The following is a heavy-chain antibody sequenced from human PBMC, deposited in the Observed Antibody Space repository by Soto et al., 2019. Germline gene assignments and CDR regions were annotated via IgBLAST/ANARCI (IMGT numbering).Heavy chain of an antibody. CDR1: GFTLSSYA. Sequence: WLSLRLSCSACGFTLSSYAMSWVRQAPGKGLEWVSAISGSGGSTYYADSVKRRFTISRENSKNKLYLQMISLRAEDTGVYCCAKLIWNLAYWGQGTLVTVSS. J-gene: IGHJ4*02. D-gene: IGHD1-1*01. CDR2: ISGSGGST. CDR3: AKLIWNLAY. V-gene: IGHV3-23*01.